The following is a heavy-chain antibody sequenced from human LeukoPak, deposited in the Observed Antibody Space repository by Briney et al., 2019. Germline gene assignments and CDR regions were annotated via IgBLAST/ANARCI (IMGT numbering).Heavy chain of an antibody. CDR1: GYAFTGHY. V-gene: IGHV1-2*02. CDR2: INPRSAGT. Sequence: ASVTVSCQASGYAFTGHYLHWVRQAPGQGLEWMGWINPRSAGTKYAQKFQGRVTMTRDASISTACMELNRLKYDDTAVYYCARTLYVSAVPGGLDYWGQGALVTVSS. J-gene: IGHJ4*02. CDR3: ARTLYVSAVPGGLDY. D-gene: IGHD2-2*01.